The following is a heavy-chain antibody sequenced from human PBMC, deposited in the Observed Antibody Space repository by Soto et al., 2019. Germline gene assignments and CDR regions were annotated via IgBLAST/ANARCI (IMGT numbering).Heavy chain of an antibody. J-gene: IGHJ6*01. CDR3: ASSGFVVVPAAGPTMGRPLAQAYNNYGMDV. CDR2: IYYSGST. D-gene: IGHD2-2*01. CDR1: GGSISSYY. Sequence: PSDTLSLTCTVSGGSISSYYWSWIRQLPGKGLEWIGYIYYSGSTNYNPSLKSRVTISVDTSKNQFSLKLSSVTAADTAVYYCASSGFVVVPAAGPTMGRPLAQAYNNYGMDVWGQGTTVTVSS. V-gene: IGHV4-59*01.